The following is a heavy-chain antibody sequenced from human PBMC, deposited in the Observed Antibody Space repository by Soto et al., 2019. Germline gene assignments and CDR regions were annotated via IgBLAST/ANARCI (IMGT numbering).Heavy chain of an antibody. V-gene: IGHV3-30*18. CDR1: GFTFSTYG. J-gene: IGHJ3*01. Sequence: GGSLRLSCAASGFTFSTYGMQWVRQAPGKGLEWVAVISHDGNSHHLADSVRGRFTISRDNSKNTVFLHMTSLRREDSAVYHCVKAQERSAQYFAVVITAFDFWGQGTMVTVSS. CDR3: VKAQERSAQYFAVVITAFDF. CDR2: ISHDGNSH. D-gene: IGHD3-22*01.